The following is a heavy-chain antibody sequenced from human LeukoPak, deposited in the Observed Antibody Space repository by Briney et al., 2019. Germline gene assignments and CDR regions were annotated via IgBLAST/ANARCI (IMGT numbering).Heavy chain of an antibody. CDR3: AKSNGYGLVDI. V-gene: IGHV4-4*07. Sequence: PLETLSLTCTVSGDSISSYYWTWIRQPAGKGLEWIGRVDSSGSAIYNPSLKSRVTMSVDTSKNQFSLRLSSVTAADTAVYYCAKSNGYGLVDIWGQGTMVTVSS. D-gene: IGHD3-10*01. J-gene: IGHJ3*02. CDR2: VDSSGSA. CDR1: GDSISSYY.